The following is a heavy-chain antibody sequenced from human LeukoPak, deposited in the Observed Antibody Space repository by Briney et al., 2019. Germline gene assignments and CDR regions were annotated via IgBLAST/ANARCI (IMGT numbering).Heavy chain of an antibody. CDR1: GFTFGDYA. Sequence: GGSLRLSCTASGFTFGDYAMHWVRQAPGKGLEWVAVISYDGSNKYYADSVKGRFTISRDNSKNTLYLQMNSLRAEDTAVYYCARSWARYYDSSGEDYYFDYWGQGTLVTVSS. J-gene: IGHJ4*02. CDR2: ISYDGSNK. V-gene: IGHV3-30*04. CDR3: ARSWARYYDSSGEDYYFDY. D-gene: IGHD3-22*01.